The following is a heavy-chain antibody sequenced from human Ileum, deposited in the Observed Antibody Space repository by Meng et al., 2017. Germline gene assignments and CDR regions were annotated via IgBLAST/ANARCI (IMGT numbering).Heavy chain of an antibody. J-gene: IGHJ1*01. Sequence: QVQLQESGPGPVKPSETRSPPSSVSYDSLSSFSWSWLRQPPKKGMEWLGYISHSGLTDYNPSLKSRVTISVDPSKNQVSLKLNSVTAADTAVYHCARHLGRRSPFQHWGQGTLVTVSS. CDR3: ARHLGRRSPFQH. D-gene: IGHD1-26*01. CDR2: ISHSGLT. V-gene: IGHV4-59*08. CDR1: YDSLSSFS.